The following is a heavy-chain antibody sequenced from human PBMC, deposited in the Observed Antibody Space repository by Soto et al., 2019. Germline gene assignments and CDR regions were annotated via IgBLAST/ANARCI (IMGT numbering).Heavy chain of an antibody. CDR3: ARDHNRSGYLYPLGYYYYYGMDV. CDR1: CYTFIRHG. Sequence: ASVKVSFKASCYTFIRHGLTCLRQAPGQWPGWMGRISAYNGNTNYAQKLQGRVTMTTDTSTSTAYMELRSLRSDDTAVYYCARDHNRSGYLYPLGYYYYYGMDVWGQGTTVTVSS. V-gene: IGHV1-18*04. D-gene: IGHD3-3*01. J-gene: IGHJ6*02. CDR2: ISAYNGNT.